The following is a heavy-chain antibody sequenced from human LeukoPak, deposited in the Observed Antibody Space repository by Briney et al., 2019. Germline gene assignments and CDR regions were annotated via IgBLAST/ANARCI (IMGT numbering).Heavy chain of an antibody. D-gene: IGHD6-19*01. CDR2: INHSGST. CDR1: GGSFTTFY. Sequence: SETLSLTWVVDGGSFTTFYCSWVRPLPGQGLEWIGEINHSGSTNYNPSLKSRVTILVDTSKNQFSLKLSSVTAADTAVYYCARLGGGWFTYWGQGTLVTVSS. CDR3: ARLGGGWFTY. V-gene: IGHV4-34*01. J-gene: IGHJ4*02.